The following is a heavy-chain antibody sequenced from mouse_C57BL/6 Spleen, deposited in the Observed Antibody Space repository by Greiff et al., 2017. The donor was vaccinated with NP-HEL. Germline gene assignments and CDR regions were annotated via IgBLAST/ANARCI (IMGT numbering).Heavy chain of an antibody. CDR2: IDPSDSYT. CDR3: ARGYYGNSEYFDY. D-gene: IGHD1-1*01. J-gene: IGHJ1*03. Sequence: QVQLQQPGAELVMPGASVKLSCKASGYTFTSYWMHWVKQRPGQGLEWIGEIDPSDSYTNYNQKFKGKSTLTVDKSSSTAYMQLSSLTSEDSAVYYCARGYYGNSEYFDYWGTGTTVTVSS. V-gene: IGHV1-69*01. CDR1: GYTFTSYW.